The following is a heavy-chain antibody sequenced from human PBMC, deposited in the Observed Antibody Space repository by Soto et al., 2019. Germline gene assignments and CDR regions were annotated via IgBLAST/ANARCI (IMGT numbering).Heavy chain of an antibody. CDR3: ARGGAVATTAHFDH. D-gene: IGHD5-12*01. CDR2: IYSNGNT. Sequence: SETLSLTXTVSGDSINNYYWSWMRLPAGKGLEWIGRIYSNGNTYYNPSLKSRVSMSVDTSKNQFSLILTTVTAADTAVYYCARGGAVATTAHFDHWGQGTLVTVSS. V-gene: IGHV4-4*07. J-gene: IGHJ4*02. CDR1: GDSINNYY.